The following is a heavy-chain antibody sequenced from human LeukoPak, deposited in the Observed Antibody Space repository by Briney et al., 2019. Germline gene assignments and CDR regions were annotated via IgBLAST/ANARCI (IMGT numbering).Heavy chain of an antibody. D-gene: IGHD5-12*01. CDR2: IYHSGST. V-gene: IGHV4-38-2*02. CDR3: ARANMDGYDWVNWFDP. J-gene: IGHJ5*02. Sequence: SETLSLTCTVSGYSISSGYYWGWIRQPPGKGLEWIGSIYHSGSTYYNPSLKSRVTISVDTSKNQFSLKLSSVTAADTAVYYCARANMDGYDWVNWFDPWGQGTLVTVSS. CDR1: GYSISSGYY.